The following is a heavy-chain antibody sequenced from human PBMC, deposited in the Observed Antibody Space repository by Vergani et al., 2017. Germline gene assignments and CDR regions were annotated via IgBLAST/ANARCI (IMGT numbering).Heavy chain of an antibody. D-gene: IGHD3-22*01. CDR1: GGSISSGGYY. CDR3: SRYYYDSSGYYSVVFDY. Sequence: QVQLQESGPGLVKPSQTLSLTCTVSGGSISSGGYYWSWIRQHPGKGLEWIGYIYYSGSTYYNPSLKSRVTISVDTSKNQFSLKLSSVTAADTAVYYCSRYYYDSSGYYSVVFDYWGQGTLVTVSS. CDR2: IYYSGST. J-gene: IGHJ4*02. V-gene: IGHV4-31*03.